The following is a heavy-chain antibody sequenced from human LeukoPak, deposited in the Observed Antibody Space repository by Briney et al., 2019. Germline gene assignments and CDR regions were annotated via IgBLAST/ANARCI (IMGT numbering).Heavy chain of an antibody. Sequence: SETLSLTCTVSGDSIRSSSHYWGWIRQPPGEGLEWIGIIYHSGTTYYNASLKSRVTISVDTSKNQFSLKVTSVTAADTAVYYCARAVGYYFDSSGPSKAFDYWGQGTLVTVSS. CDR2: IYHSGTT. D-gene: IGHD3-22*01. CDR3: ARAVGYYFDSSGPSKAFDY. J-gene: IGHJ4*02. V-gene: IGHV4-39*07. CDR1: GDSIRSSSHY.